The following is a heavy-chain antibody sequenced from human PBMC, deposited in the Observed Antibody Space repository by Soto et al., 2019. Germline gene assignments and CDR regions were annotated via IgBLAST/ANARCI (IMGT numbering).Heavy chain of an antibody. D-gene: IGHD6-19*01. CDR2: MNPYSGNT. V-gene: IGHV1-8*01. CDR1: GYTFTSYD. Sequence: QVQLVQSGAEVKKPGASVKVSCKTSGYTFTSYDIHWVRQATGQGPEWMGWMNPYSGNTVYAQKFQGRIIMTRNTSMGTAYMGLGSLRSEDTAVYYCARTRFGAVAGTWGQGTLVTVSS. CDR3: ARTRFGAVAGT. J-gene: IGHJ5*02.